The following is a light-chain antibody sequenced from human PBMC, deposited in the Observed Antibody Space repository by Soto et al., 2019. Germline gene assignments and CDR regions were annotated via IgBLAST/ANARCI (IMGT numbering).Light chain of an antibody. Sequence: QSVLTQPPSVSAAPEQKVTISCSGSTSNIGNNYVSWYQHLPGAAPKLIIYDYNRRPSGIPDRFSGSRSGTLATLGITGLQTGDEADHYCATWDSSLRAYVFGAGTKLTVL. CDR2: DYN. CDR1: TSNIGNNY. CDR3: ATWDSSLRAYV. V-gene: IGLV1-51*01. J-gene: IGLJ1*01.